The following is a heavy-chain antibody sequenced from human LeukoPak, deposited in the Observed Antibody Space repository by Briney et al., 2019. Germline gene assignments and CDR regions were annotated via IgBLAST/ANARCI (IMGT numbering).Heavy chain of an antibody. V-gene: IGHV3-21*05. CDR2: ISSSSSYI. CDR1: GFTFSSYS. J-gene: IGHJ4*02. D-gene: IGHD6-13*01. CDR3: ARDILVRSAGLPRDGY. Sequence: GGSLRLSCAASGFTFSSYSMNWVRQAPGKGLEWDSYISSSSSYIYYADSVKGRFTISRDNAKNSLYLQMNSLRAEDTAVYYCARDILVRSAGLPRDGYWGQGTLVTVSS.